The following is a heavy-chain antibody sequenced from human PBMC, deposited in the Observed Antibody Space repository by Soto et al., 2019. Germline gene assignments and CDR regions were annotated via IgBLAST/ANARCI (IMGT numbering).Heavy chain of an antibody. CDR1: GGSFSGYY. CDR3: ARGPRYLLRYFDWHVDY. D-gene: IGHD3-9*01. J-gene: IGHJ4*02. CDR2: INHSGST. V-gene: IGHV4-34*01. Sequence: SETLSLTCAVYGGSFSGYYWSWIRQPPGKGLEWIGEINHSGSTNYNPSLKSRVTISVDTSKNQFSLKLSSVTAADTAVYYCARGPRYLLRYFDWHVDYWGQGTLVTVSS.